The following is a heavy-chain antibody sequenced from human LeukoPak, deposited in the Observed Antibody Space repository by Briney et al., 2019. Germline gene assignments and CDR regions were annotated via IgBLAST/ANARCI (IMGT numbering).Heavy chain of an antibody. CDR1: GGSFSGYY. J-gene: IGHJ4*02. CDR3: ARKNGGNSVSFVY. V-gene: IGHV4-34*01. CDR2: INHSGST. D-gene: IGHD4-23*01. Sequence: SETLSLTCAVYGGSFSGYYWSWIRQPPGKGLEWIGEINHSGSTNYNPSLKSRVTISVDTSKNQFSPKLSSVTAADTAVYYCARKNGGNSVSFVYWGQGTLVTVSS.